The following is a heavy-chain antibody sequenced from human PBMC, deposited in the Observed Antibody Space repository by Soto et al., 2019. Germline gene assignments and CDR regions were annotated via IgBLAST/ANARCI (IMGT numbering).Heavy chain of an antibody. J-gene: IGHJ4*02. CDR2: IYPGDSDT. CDR3: ARTYYDFWSGYYRGGFDY. Sequence: PGESLKISCKGSGYSFTSYWIGWVRQMPGKGLEWMGIIYPGDSDTRYSPSFQGQVTISADKSISTAYLQWSSLKASDTAMYYCARTYYDFWSGYYRGGFDYWGQGTLVTVSS. D-gene: IGHD3-3*01. CDR1: GYSFTSYW. V-gene: IGHV5-51*01.